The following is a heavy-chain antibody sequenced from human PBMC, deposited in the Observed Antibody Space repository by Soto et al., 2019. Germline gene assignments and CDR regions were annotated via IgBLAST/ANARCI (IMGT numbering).Heavy chain of an antibody. CDR3: ARHGYSLYGLILIDDFGMDV. Sequence: ASETLSLTCTVSGGSISSSSYYWGWIRQPPGKGLEWIGNIFYSGTTHYNPSLKSRVTISVDTSKSHFSLKLSAVTAADTAVYYCARHGYSLYGLILIDDFGMDVWGQGTTVTVSS. CDR1: GGSISSSSYY. V-gene: IGHV4-39*01. D-gene: IGHD5-18*01. J-gene: IGHJ6*02. CDR2: IFYSGTT.